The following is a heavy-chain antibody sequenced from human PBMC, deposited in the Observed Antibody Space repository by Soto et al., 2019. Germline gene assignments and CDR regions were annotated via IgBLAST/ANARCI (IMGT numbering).Heavy chain of an antibody. CDR2: IDPSDSYT. CDR3: ARKIRGSYYDILTGCSFRGMGV. Sequence: GESLKISCKGSGYSFTSYWISWVRQMPGKGLEWMGRIDPSDSYTNYSPSFQGHVTISADKSISTAYLKWSSLKASDTAMYYCARKIRGSYYDILTGCSFRGMGVWGQGTTVTVS. CDR1: GYSFTSYW. D-gene: IGHD3-9*01. J-gene: IGHJ6*02. V-gene: IGHV5-10-1*01.